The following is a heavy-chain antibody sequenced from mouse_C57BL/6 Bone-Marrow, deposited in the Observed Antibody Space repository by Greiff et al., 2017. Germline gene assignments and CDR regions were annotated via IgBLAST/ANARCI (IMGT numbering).Heavy chain of an antibody. CDR1: GYTFTSYW. CDR3: ARHYYGRGTYAMDY. D-gene: IGHD1-1*01. Sequence: VQLQQPGAELVRPGSSVKLSCKASGYTFTSYWMDWVKQRPGQGLEWIGNIYPSDSETHYNQKFKDKATLTVDKSSSTAYMQLSSLTSGDSAVYYCARHYYGRGTYAMDYWGQGTSVTVSS. V-gene: IGHV1-61*01. CDR2: IYPSDSET. J-gene: IGHJ4*01.